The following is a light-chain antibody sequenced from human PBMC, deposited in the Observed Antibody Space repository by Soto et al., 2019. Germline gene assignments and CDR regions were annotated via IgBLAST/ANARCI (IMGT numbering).Light chain of an antibody. J-gene: IGLJ3*02. V-gene: IGLV1-51*01. Sequence: QSVLTQPPSVSAAPGQKVTISCSGSSSNIGNNYVSWYQQLPGTAPKLLIYDNNKRPSGIPDRFSGSKSGTSATLGITGLQTGDEADYYCGTWDSSLTFWVFGGGTQLTV. CDR3: GTWDSSLTFWV. CDR2: DNN. CDR1: SSNIGNNY.